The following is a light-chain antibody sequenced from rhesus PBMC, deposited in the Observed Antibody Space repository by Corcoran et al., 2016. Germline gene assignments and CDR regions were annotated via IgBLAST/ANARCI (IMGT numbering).Light chain of an antibody. CDR3: CSYPYGGTYYI. Sequence: QSALTQPPSVSQSLGQSVTISCTGTSSDVGGNNYVSWYQQYPGKAPKVLIYEVTERPSGVSHRFSGSKSGNTASLTISGLQAQDEADYYCCSYPYGGTYYIFGSGTRLTVL. CDR2: EVT. J-gene: IGLJ1*01. V-gene: IGLV2-38*01. CDR1: SSDVGGNNY.